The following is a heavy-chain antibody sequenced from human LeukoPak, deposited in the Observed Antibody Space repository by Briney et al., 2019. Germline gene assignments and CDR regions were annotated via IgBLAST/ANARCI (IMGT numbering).Heavy chain of an antibody. CDR2: IYYSGST. CDR3: ARDHYYYDSSGYYLLDH. V-gene: IGHV4-59*12. J-gene: IGHJ4*02. D-gene: IGHD3-22*01. Sequence: SETLSLTCTVSGGSISSYYWSWIRQPPGKGLEWIGYIYYSGSTNYNPSLKSRVTMSVDTSKNHFSLKVTSVTAADTAVYYCARDHYYYDSSGYYLLDHWGQGILVTVSS. CDR1: GGSISSYY.